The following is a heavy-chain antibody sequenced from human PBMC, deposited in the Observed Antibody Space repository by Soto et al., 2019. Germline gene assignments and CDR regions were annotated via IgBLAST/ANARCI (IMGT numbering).Heavy chain of an antibody. CDR3: ARDFVDAVDY. J-gene: IGHJ4*02. CDR2: ISSTSSTM. CDR1: GFTFSSYS. D-gene: IGHD2-8*01. Sequence: EVQMVESGGALVQPGGSLRLSCAASGFTFSSYSMNWVRQAPGKGLEWVSYISSTSSTMYYADSVKGRFTISRDNAENSLYLQMTSLRDEETAVYYCARDFVDAVDYWGQGAVVTVSS. V-gene: IGHV3-48*02.